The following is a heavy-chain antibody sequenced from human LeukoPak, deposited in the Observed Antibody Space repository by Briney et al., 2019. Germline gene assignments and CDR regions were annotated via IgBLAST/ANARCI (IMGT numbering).Heavy chain of an antibody. CDR1: GFTFSSYS. D-gene: IGHD3-3*01. CDR3: ARAPILYYDFWSGWAPFDY. J-gene: IGHJ4*02. CDR2: ISSSSSYI. V-gene: IGHV3-21*01. Sequence: GGSLRLSCAASGFTFSSYSMNWVRQAPGKGLEWVSSISSSSSYIYYADSVKGRFTISRDNAKNSLYLQMNSLRAEDTAVYYCARAPILYYDFWSGWAPFDYWGQGTLVTVSS.